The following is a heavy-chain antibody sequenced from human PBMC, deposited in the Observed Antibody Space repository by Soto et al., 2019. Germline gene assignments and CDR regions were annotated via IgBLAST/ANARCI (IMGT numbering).Heavy chain of an antibody. CDR3: AREKEVVAATYYYYYYMDV. J-gene: IGHJ6*03. Sequence: GGSLRLSCAASGFSFSSYGMHWVRQAPGKGLEWVAVIWYDGSNKYYADSVKGRFTISRDNSKNTLYLQMNSLRAEDTAVYYCAREKEVVAATYYYYYYMDVWGKGTTVTVSS. CDR2: IWYDGSNK. V-gene: IGHV3-33*01. CDR1: GFSFSSYG. D-gene: IGHD2-15*01.